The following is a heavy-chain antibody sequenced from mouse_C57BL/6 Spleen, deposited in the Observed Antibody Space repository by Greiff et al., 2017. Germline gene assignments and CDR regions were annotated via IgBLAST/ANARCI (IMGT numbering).Heavy chain of an antibody. J-gene: IGHJ2*01. V-gene: IGHV1-82*01. CDR2: IYPGDGDT. Sequence: VQLQQSGPELVKPGASVKISCKASGYAFSSSWMNWVKQRPGKGLEWIGRIYPGDGDTNYNGKFKGKATLTADKASSTAYMQLSSLTSEDSAVYFCARGDLGYWGQGTTLTVSS. CDR3: ARGDLGY. CDR1: GYAFSSSW.